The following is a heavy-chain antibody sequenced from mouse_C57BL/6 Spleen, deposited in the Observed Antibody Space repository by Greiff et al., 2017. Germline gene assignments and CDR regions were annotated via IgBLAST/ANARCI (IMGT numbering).Heavy chain of an antibody. D-gene: IGHD1-1*01. V-gene: IGHV1-80*01. CDR2: IYPGDGDT. CDR3: ARRGYYGSSLYYFDY. J-gene: IGHJ2*01. CDR1: GYAFSSYW. Sequence: QVQLKESGAELVKPGASVKISCKASGYAFSSYWMNWVKQRPGKGLEWIGQIYPGDGDTNYNGKFKGKATLTADKSSSTAYMQLSSLTSEDSAVYFCARRGYYGSSLYYFDYWGQGTTLTVSS.